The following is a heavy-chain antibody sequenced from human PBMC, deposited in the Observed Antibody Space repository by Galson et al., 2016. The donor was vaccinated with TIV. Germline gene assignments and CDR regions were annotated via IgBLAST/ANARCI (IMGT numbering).Heavy chain of an antibody. V-gene: IGHV1-46*04. J-gene: IGHJ4*02. Sequence: SVKVSCKASGYAFTSCYIHWVRQAPGQGLEWMGIINPDGGTTVYAQKLQDRVTMTRDTSTSTVYMDLSSLRSDDTAVYFCARGPGDQWLLDYWGRGTLVTVSS. D-gene: IGHD6-19*01. CDR1: GYAFTSCY. CDR2: INPDGGTT. CDR3: ARGPGDQWLLDY.